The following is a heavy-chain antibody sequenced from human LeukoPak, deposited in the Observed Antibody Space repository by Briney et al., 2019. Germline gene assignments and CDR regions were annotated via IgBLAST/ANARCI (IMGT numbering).Heavy chain of an antibody. CDR2: ISYDGSNE. J-gene: IGHJ3*02. Sequence: GGSLRLSCAASGFTFSSYVMHWVRQAPGKGLEWVAIISYDGSNEYYADSVKGRFTISRDNSKNTLYLQMNSLRAEDTAMYYCAKVSLNMVNDAFDIWGQGTMVSVSS. CDR1: GFTFSSYV. CDR3: AKVSLNMVNDAFDI. D-gene: IGHD4/OR15-4a*01. V-gene: IGHV3-30*04.